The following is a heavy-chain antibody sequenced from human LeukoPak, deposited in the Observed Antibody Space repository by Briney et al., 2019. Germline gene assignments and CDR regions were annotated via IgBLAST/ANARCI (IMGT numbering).Heavy chain of an antibody. J-gene: IGHJ4*02. Sequence: ASVKVSCKASGFTFIGYYMHWVRQAPGQGLEWMGWINLNTGDTDYAPKFQGGVTMTRDTSITTAYMELSRLRYDDTAVYYCARDQPALDYWGRGTLVTVSS. V-gene: IGHV1-2*02. CDR3: ARDQPALDY. CDR2: INLNTGDT. CDR1: GFTFIGYY.